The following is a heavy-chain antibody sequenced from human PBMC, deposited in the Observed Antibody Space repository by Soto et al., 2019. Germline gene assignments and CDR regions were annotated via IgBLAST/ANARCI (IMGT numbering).Heavy chain of an antibody. D-gene: IGHD2-21*02. CDR1: GFTFSSYG. J-gene: IGHJ5*02. CDR3: AKDRVTLDPNWFDP. Sequence: GGSLRLSCAASGFTFSSYGMHWVRQAPGKGLEWVAVISYDGSNKYYADSVKGRFTISRDNSKNTLYLQMNSLRAEDTAVYYCAKDRVTLDPNWFDPWGQGTLVTVSS. V-gene: IGHV3-30*18. CDR2: ISYDGSNK.